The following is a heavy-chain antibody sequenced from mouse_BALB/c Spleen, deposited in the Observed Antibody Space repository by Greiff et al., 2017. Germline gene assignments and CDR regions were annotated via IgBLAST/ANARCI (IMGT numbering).Heavy chain of an antibody. CDR2: IYPGDGDT. J-gene: IGHJ4*01. Sequence: VQVVESGAELVRPGASVKLSCKASGYTFTSYCMQWVKQRPGQGLEWIGAIYPGDGDTKYTQKFKGKATLTADKSSSTAYMQLSSLASEDSAVYYCARSDEIIRLRAMDYWGQGTSVTVSS. CDR1: GYTFTSYC. D-gene: IGHD1-2*01. CDR3: ARSDEIIRLRAMDY. V-gene: IGHV1-87*01.